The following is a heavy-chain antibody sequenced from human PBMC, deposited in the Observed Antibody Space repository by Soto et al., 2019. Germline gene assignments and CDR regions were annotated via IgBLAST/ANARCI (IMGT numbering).Heavy chain of an antibody. Sequence: ASVKVSCKASGYTFTSYYMHWVRQAPGQGLEWMGIINPSGGSTSYAQKFQGRVTMTRDTSTSTVYMELSSLRSEDTAVYYCARSGYSGYDSIYYYYYYMDVWGKGTTVTVSS. CDR1: GYTFTSYY. J-gene: IGHJ6*03. D-gene: IGHD5-12*01. CDR2: INPSGGST. V-gene: IGHV1-46*03. CDR3: ARSGYSGYDSIYYYYYYMDV.